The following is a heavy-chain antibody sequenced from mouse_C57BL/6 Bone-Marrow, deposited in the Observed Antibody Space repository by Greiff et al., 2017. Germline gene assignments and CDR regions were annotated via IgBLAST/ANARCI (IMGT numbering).Heavy chain of an antibody. J-gene: IGHJ2*01. CDR1: GYTFTSYW. D-gene: IGHD1-1*01. CDR3: ARRYGSSPYYVDY. V-gene: IGHV1-50*01. CDR2: IDPSASYT. Sequence: QVQLQQPGAELVKPGASVKLSCKASGYTFTSYWMQWVKQRPGQGLEWIGEIDPSASYTNYNQKFKGKATLTVDTSSRTAYLQLSSLTSEDSAVYYCARRYGSSPYYVDYWGQGTTRTVSS.